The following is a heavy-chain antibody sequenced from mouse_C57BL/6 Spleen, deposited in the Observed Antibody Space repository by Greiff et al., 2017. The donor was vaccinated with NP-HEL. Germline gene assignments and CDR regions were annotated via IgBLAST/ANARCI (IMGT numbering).Heavy chain of an antibody. D-gene: IGHD2-1*01. CDR1: GYSFTGYY. J-gene: IGHJ1*03. CDR2: INPSTGGT. CDR3: AREDYGKGYFDV. Sequence: VHVKQSGPELVKPGASVKISCKASGYSFTGYYMNWVKQSPEKSLEWIGEINPSTGGTTYNQKFKAKATLTVDKSSSTAYMQLKSLTSEDSAVYYCAREDYGKGYFDVWGTGTTVTVSS. V-gene: IGHV1-42*01.